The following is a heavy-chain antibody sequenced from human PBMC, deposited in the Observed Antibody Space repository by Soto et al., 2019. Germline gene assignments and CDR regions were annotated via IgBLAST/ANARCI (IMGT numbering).Heavy chain of an antibody. J-gene: IGHJ4*02. Sequence: EVQLVESGGGLIQPGGSLRLSCAVSGFTVRANYMSWVRQAPGKELEWVSVIYSGGTTYYADFVKGRFIISRDISKNTLYLQMYILRAEDTAVYYCHGYGYWGQGTLVTVSS. CDR1: GFTVRANY. V-gene: IGHV3-53*01. CDR3: HGYGY. D-gene: IGHD5-12*01. CDR2: IYSGGTT.